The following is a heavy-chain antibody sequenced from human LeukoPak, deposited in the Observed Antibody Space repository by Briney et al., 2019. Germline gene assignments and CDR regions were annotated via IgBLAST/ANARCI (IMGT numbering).Heavy chain of an antibody. D-gene: IGHD1-26*01. V-gene: IGHV1-69*13. CDR2: IIPIFGTA. CDR3: ATRTQAWELLYYDAFDI. CDR1: GGTFSSYA. Sequence: SVKVSCKASGGTFSSYAISWVRQAPGQGLEWMGGIIPIFGTANYAQKFQGRVTITADESTSTAYMELSSLRSEDTAVYYCATRTQAWELLYYDAFDIWGQGTMVTVSS. J-gene: IGHJ3*02.